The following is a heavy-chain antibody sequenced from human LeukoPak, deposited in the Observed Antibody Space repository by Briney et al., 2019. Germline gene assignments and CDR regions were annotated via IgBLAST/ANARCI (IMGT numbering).Heavy chain of an antibody. CDR1: GGSFSGYY. D-gene: IGHD6-13*01. CDR3: ARGRYLTTLGGAAAGFLDS. CDR2: INHSGST. J-gene: IGHJ4*02. V-gene: IGHV4-34*01. Sequence: SETLSLTCGVNGGSFSGYYWNWIRQTSGKGLEWIGEINHSGSTNYNPSLKRRVTISVDTSQKQFSLRLTSVTAADTAVYYCARGRYLTTLGGAAAGFLDSWSQGTLVTVSS.